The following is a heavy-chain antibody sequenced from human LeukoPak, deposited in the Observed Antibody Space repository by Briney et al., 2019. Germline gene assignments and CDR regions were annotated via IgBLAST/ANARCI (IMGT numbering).Heavy chain of an antibody. J-gene: IGHJ6*04. CDR3: ARDHWSGSGFRLYGMDV. V-gene: IGHV1-18*04. D-gene: IGHD3-10*01. CDR1: CYTFTAYG. Sequence: ASVKVSCKAPCYTFTAYGISWVRQAPGQGLEWMGWISGYNGNTKYVQKFQGRVTMTTDTPTSTVYMELRSLRSDDTAVYYCARDHWSGSGFRLYGMDVWGKGTTVTVSS. CDR2: ISGYNGNT.